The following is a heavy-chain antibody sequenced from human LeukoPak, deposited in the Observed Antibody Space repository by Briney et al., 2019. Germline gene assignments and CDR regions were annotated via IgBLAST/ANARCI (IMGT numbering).Heavy chain of an antibody. V-gene: IGHV5-51*01. CDR3: ARRTVTTLYYFDY. D-gene: IGHD4-11*01. CDR2: IYPGDSDT. CDR1: GYSFTSYW. J-gene: IGHJ4*02. Sequence: GVSLKISCKGSGYSFTSYWIGWVRQMPGKGLEWMGIIYPGDSDTRYSPSFQGQVTISADKSISTAYLQWSSLRASDTAMYYCARRTVTTLYYFDYWGQGTLVTVSS.